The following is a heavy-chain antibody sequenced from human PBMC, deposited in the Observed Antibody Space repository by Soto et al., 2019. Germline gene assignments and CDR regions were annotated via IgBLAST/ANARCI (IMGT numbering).Heavy chain of an antibody. Sequence: ASVKVSCKASGYTFTSYGISWVRQAPGQGLEWMGWISAYNGNTNYAQKLQGRVTMTTDTSTSTAYMELRSLRSDDTAVYYCARLKPRTKLGGNRRYGDYEYSPVDYWGQGTLVTVSS. CDR1: GYTFTSYG. CDR2: ISAYNGNT. D-gene: IGHD4-17*01. J-gene: IGHJ4*02. V-gene: IGHV1-18*01. CDR3: ARLKPRTKLGGNRRYGDYEYSPVDY.